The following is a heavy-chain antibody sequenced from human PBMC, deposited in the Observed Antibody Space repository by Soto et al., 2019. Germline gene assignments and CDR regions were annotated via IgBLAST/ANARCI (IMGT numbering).Heavy chain of an antibody. CDR3: ARDPHSRGYSSGWDN. D-gene: IGHD6-19*01. CDR2: INPSGGST. J-gene: IGHJ4*02. CDR1: GYTFTSYY. V-gene: IGHV1-46*01. Sequence: ASVKVSCKASGYTFTSYYMHWVRQAPGQGLEWMGIINPSGGSTSYAQKFQGRVTMTRDTSTSTAYMELSSLRSEDTAAYYCARDPHSRGYSSGWDNWGQGTLVTVSS.